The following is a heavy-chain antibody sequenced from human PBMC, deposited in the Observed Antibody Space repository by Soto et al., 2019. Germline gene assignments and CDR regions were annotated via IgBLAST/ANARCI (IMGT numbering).Heavy chain of an antibody. CDR2: IYYSGSS. V-gene: IGHV4-31*03. J-gene: IGHJ4*02. CDR1: GGSISSGGYY. Sequence: SETLSLTCTVSGGSISSGGYYWTWIRQHPVRGLEWIGYIYYSGSSYYNPSLKSRVTISLDTSKNQFSLKLSSVTAADTAVYYCARSEIATTGPYFDYWGQGTLVTVSS. CDR3: ARSEIATTGPYFDY. D-gene: IGHD1-1*01.